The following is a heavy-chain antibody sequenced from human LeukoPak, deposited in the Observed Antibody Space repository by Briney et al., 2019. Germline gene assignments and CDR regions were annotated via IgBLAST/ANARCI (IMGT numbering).Heavy chain of an antibody. CDR3: ALFDY. CDR1: GFTFSSYG. J-gene: IGHJ4*02. V-gene: IGHV3-30*03. D-gene: IGHD6-19*01. CDR2: ISYDGSNK. Sequence: GGSLRLSCAASGFTFSSYGMHWVRQAPGKGLEWVAVISYDGSNKYYADSVKGRFTISRDNSKNTLYLQMNSLRAEDTAVYSVALFDYWGQGTVVTVSS.